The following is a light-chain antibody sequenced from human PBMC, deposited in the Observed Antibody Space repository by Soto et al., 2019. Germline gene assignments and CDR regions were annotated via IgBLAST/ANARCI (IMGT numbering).Light chain of an antibody. V-gene: IGKV3-11*01. Sequence: EVVMRQSPATLSVSPGERATLSCRASQSVSSYLAWYQQKPGQAPRLLIYDASNRATGIPVRFSGSGSGTDFTLTISSLEPEDFALYYCQQRNNWPITFGQGTRLEIK. CDR1: QSVSSY. CDR3: QQRNNWPIT. CDR2: DAS. J-gene: IGKJ5*01.